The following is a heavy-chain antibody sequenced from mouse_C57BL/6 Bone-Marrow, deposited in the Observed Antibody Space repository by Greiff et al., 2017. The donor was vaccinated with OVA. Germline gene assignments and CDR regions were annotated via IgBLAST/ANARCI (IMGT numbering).Heavy chain of an antibody. V-gene: IGHV1-82*01. CDR2: IYPGDGDT. Sequence: QVQLQQSGPELVKPGASVKISCKASGYAFSSSWMNWVKQRPGKGLEWIGRIYPGDGDTNYNEKFKGKATLTADKSSSTAYMQLSSLTSEDSAVSFCASCAYYSNDWDFDVWGTGTTVTVSS. CDR3: ASCAYYSNDWDFDV. CDR1: GYAFSSSW. J-gene: IGHJ1*03. D-gene: IGHD2-5*01.